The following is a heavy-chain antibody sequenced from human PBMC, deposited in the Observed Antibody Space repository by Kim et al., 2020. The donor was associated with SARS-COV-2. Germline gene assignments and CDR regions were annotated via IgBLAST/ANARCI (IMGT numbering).Heavy chain of an antibody. Sequence: ASVKVSCKASGYTFTNYAMHWVRQAPGQRPEWMGWINTGNGNTKYSQRLQGRVTMTRDTSASTTYMELSGLRAEDTAVYYCARLLYTGELTLDYCGQGTLVTVSS. CDR2: INTGNGNT. CDR1: GYTFTNYA. V-gene: IGHV1-3*04. D-gene: IGHD3-10*01. J-gene: IGHJ4*02. CDR3: ARLLYTGELTLDY.